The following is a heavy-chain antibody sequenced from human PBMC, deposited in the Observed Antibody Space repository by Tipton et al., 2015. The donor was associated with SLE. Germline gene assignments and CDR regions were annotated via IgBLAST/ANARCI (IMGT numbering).Heavy chain of an antibody. J-gene: IGHJ4*02. CDR1: GFTFSDYY. CDR2: ISPSGSTI. D-gene: IGHD6-13*01. CDR3: AREAPLAGLFDH. V-gene: IGHV3-11*04. Sequence: SLRLSCAASGFTFSDYYMSWIRQAPGKGLEWVSYISPSGSTIYYADSVKGRFTISRDNTQYLLYLRMNSLRAEDTALYYCAREAPLAGLFDHWGQGTLVTVSS.